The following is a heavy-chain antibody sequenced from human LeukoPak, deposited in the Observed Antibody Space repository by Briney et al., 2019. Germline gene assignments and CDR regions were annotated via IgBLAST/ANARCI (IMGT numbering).Heavy chain of an antibody. J-gene: IGHJ5*02. Sequence: QTLSLTCAISGDSVSSNSVTWNWIRQSPSRGLEWLGRTYYRSTWYNDYAVSVRGRITVNPDTSKNQFSLHLSSVTPEDTAVYYCARRLTQYDCFDPWGQGILVTVSS. D-gene: IGHD2-2*01. CDR2: TYYRSTWYN. CDR3: ARRLTQYDCFDP. CDR1: GDSVSSNSVT. V-gene: IGHV6-1*01.